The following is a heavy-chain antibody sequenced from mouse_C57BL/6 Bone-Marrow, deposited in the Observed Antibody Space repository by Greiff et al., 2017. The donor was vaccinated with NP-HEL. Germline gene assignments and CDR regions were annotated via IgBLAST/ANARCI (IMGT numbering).Heavy chain of an antibody. J-gene: IGHJ3*01. CDR1: GYTFTSYW. D-gene: IGHD4-1*02. CDR2: IYPSDSET. CDR3: AINWDAWFAY. Sequence: VQLQQPGAELVRPGSSVKLSCKASGYTFTSYWMDWVKQRPGQGLEWIGNIYPSDSETHYNQKFKDKATLTVDKSSSTAYMQLSSLTSEDSAVYYCAINWDAWFAYWGQGTLVTVSA. V-gene: IGHV1-61*01.